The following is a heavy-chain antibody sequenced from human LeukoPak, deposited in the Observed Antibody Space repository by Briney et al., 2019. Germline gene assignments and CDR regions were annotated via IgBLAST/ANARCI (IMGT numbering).Heavy chain of an antibody. CDR1: GYTFTGYY. J-gene: IGHJ3*02. Sequence: ASVKVSCKASGYTFTGYYIHWVRQAHGQGVEWMGWINPNSGGTKYAQKFQGRVTVTRDTSISTSSMELSRLKSDVTAVYYCARGGKIMINMVRGALASRDAFDIWGQGTMVTVSS. V-gene: IGHV1-2*02. D-gene: IGHD3-10*01. CDR3: ARGGKIMINMVRGALASRDAFDI. CDR2: INPNSGGT.